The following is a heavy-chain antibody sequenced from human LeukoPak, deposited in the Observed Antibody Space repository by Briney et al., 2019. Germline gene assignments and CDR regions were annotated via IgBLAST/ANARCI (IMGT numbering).Heavy chain of an antibody. CDR1: GFTFDDYA. D-gene: IGHD2-2*01. CDR3: AKADCSSTSCYLWDAFDI. Sequence: GGSLRLSCAASGFTFDDYAMHWVRQAPGKGLEWVSGISWNSGSVGYADSVKGRFTISRDNAKNSLYLQMNSLRAEDMALYYCAKADCSSTSCYLWDAFDIWGQGTMVTVSS. V-gene: IGHV3-9*03. CDR2: ISWNSGSV. J-gene: IGHJ3*02.